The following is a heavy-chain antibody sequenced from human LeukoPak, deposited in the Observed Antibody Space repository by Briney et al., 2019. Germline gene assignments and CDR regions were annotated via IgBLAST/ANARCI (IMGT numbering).Heavy chain of an antibody. CDR2: INPNSGGT. CDR1: GYTFTDYY. V-gene: IGHV1-2*02. J-gene: IGHJ4*02. D-gene: IGHD5-18*01. CDR3: ARDHSNSYNY. Sequence: GASVKVSCKVAGYTFTDYYMHWVRQAPEQGLEWMGWINPNSGGTNYAQKFQGRVTMTRDTSISTVYMELSRLRSDDTAVFYCARDHSNSYNYWGQGTLVTVS.